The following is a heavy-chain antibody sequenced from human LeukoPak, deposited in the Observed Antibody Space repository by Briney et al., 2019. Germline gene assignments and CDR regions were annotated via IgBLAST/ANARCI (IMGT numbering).Heavy chain of an antibody. Sequence: ASVKVSCKASGYTLISYDINWVRQATGQGLEWMGWMNPNSGNTGYAQKFQGRVTMTRSTSINTAYMELSNLTSEDTAVYYCARSCVGVLRRTDYWGQGTLVTVSS. CDR2: MNPNSGNT. V-gene: IGHV1-8*01. D-gene: IGHD1-26*01. CDR3: ARSCVGVLRRTDY. J-gene: IGHJ4*02. CDR1: GYTLISYD.